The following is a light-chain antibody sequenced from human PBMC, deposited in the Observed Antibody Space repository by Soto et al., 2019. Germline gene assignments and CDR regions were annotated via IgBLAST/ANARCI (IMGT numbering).Light chain of an antibody. CDR3: LHHNTYPWT. V-gene: IGKV1-17*01. J-gene: IGKJ1*01. Sequence: DIQMTQSPSSLSASVGDRVIITCRASQGIGDDLGWYQQKPGKAPKRLIYAASSLQSGVPSRFSGRGSGTDFSLTISSLQPDDFASYYCLHHNTYPWTFGPGTKVEVK. CDR1: QGIGDD. CDR2: AAS.